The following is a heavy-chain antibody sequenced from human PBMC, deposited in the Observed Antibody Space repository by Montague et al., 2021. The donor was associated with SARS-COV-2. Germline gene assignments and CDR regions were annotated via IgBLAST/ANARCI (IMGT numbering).Heavy chain of an antibody. CDR2: ISSNSRYT. V-gene: IGHV3-11*05. CDR1: GFPFSDKY. J-gene: IGHJ4*02. CDR3: ARGGLQGTFDY. D-gene: IGHD4-11*01. Sequence: SFSASGFPFSDKYMNWVRQAPGKGLEWVSYISSNSRYTDYADSVKGRFTISRDNAKNSLYLQMNSLRAEDTAVYFCARGGLQGTFDYWGQGTLVTVSS.